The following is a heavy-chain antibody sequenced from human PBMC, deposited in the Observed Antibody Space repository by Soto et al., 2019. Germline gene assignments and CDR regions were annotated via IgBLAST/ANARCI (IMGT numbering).Heavy chain of an antibody. CDR2: ISSSSSTI. CDR3: ARDYSPYGSGTYLYYGMDV. CDR1: GFTFSSYS. Sequence: GGSLRLSCAASGFTFSSYSMNWVRQAPGKGLEWVSYISSSSSTIYYADSVKGRFTISRDNAKNLLYLQMNSLRDEDTAVYYCARDYSPYGSGTYLYYGMDVWGQGTTVTVSS. J-gene: IGHJ6*02. D-gene: IGHD3-10*01. V-gene: IGHV3-48*02.